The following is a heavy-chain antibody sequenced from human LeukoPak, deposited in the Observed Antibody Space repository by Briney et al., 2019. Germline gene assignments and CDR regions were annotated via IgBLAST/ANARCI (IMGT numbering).Heavy chain of an antibody. Sequence: GGSLRLSCAASGFTFSSYSMNWVRQAPGKGLEWVSSISSSSSYIYYADSVKGRFTISRDNAKNSLYLQMNGLRAEDTAVYYCAREVRREIYGMDVWGQGTTVTVSS. V-gene: IGHV3-21*01. D-gene: IGHD1-26*01. CDR2: ISSSSSYI. CDR3: AREVRREIYGMDV. J-gene: IGHJ6*02. CDR1: GFTFSSYS.